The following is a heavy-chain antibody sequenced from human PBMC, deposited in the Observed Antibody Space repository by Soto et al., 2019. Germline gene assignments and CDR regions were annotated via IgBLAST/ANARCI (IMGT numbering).Heavy chain of an antibody. D-gene: IGHD1-1*01. CDR1: GYAFTTYG. V-gene: IGHV1-18*01. CDR2: ISAHNGNT. CDR3: ARGRYGDY. Sequence: QVHLVQSGAEVYKPGASVEVSCKGSGYAFTTYGITWVRQAPGQGLEWMGWISAHNGNTNYAQKLQGRVTVTRDTSTSTTYMELRSLRSDDTAVYYCARGRYGDYWGQGALVTVSA. J-gene: IGHJ4*02.